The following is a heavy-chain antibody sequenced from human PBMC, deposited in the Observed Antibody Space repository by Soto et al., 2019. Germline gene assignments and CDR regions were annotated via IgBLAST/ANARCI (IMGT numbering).Heavy chain of an antibody. Sequence: QVQLVQSGAEVKKPGASVKVSCKASGYTFTSYGISWVRQAPGQGLEWMGWISAYNGNTNYAQKLQGRVTRTTDTATSKADRELRSLRSDDSAVYYCARSLWFGELQDYYYYGMDVWGQGTTVTVSS. CDR3: ARSLWFGELQDYYYYGMDV. CDR1: GYTFTSYG. CDR2: ISAYNGNT. J-gene: IGHJ6*02. V-gene: IGHV1-18*01. D-gene: IGHD3-10*01.